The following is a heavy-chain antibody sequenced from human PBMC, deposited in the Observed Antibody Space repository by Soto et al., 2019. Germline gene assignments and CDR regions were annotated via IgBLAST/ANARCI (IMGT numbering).Heavy chain of an antibody. CDR1: GDSVSSNSAA. CDR2: TYYRTKGYN. CDR3: ARSTGYFDY. V-gene: IGHV6-1*01. Sequence: SQTLSLTCAISGDSVSSNSAACNWIRQSPSRGLEWLGRTYYRTKGYNDYAVSGKSRITINPDTSKNQFSLQLNSVTPEDTAVYYCARSTGYFDYWGQGTLVTVSS. J-gene: IGHJ4*02.